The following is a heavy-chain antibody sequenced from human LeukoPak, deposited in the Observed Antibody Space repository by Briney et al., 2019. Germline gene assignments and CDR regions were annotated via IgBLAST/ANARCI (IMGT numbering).Heavy chain of an antibody. V-gene: IGHV4-59*12. CDR3: ARSYDTSGYYPFDY. Sequence: SETLSLTCTVSGGSISSYYWSWIRQPPGKGLEWIGYIYYSGSTNYNPSLKSRVTISVDKSKNQFSLKLSSVTAADTAVYYCARSYDTSGYYPFDYWGRGNLVTVSS. J-gene: IGHJ4*02. CDR2: IYYSGST. D-gene: IGHD3-22*01. CDR1: GGSISSYY.